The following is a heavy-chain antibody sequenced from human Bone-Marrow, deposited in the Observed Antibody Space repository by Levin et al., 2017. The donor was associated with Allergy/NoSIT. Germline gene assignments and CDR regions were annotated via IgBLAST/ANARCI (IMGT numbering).Heavy chain of an antibody. CDR1: GYTFTGYY. V-gene: IGHV1-2*02. D-gene: IGHD2-15*01. J-gene: IGHJ6*02. CDR2: INPNTGGT. CDR3: ARDQGCSGGRCYYYYGMDG. Sequence: GESLKISCKASGYTFTGYYIHWVRQAPGQGLEWMGWINPNTGGTNYAQKFQGRVTMTRDTSISTGYMELSRLRSDDTALYYCARDQGCSGGRCYYYYGMDGWGQGTTVTVTS.